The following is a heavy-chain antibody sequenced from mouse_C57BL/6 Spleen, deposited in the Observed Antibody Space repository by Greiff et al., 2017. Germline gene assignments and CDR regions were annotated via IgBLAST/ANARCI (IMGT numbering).Heavy chain of an antibody. CDR1: GFSLTSYG. J-gene: IGHJ4*01. CDR2: IWRGGST. Sequence: VKLVESGPGLVQPSQSLSITCTVSGFSLTSYGVHWVRQSPGKGLEWLGVIWRGGSTDYNAAFMSRLSITKDNSKSQVFFKMNSLQADDTAIYYCAIPYYSNYGGYYAMDYWGQGTSVTVSS. V-gene: IGHV2-5*01. CDR3: AIPYYSNYGGYYAMDY. D-gene: IGHD2-5*01.